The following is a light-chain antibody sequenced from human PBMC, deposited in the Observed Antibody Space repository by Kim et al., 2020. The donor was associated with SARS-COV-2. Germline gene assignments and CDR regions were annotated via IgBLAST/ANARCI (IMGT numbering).Light chain of an antibody. CDR2: KAS. J-gene: IGKJ2*01. CDR1: QSISIW. V-gene: IGKV1-5*03. Sequence: ASVGDRVTITCRASQSISIWLAWYQQKPGKAPKLLISKASGLESGVPSRFSGSGSGTEFTLTISSLQPDDFGTYYCQQSSSPMYTFGQGTKVDIK. CDR3: QQSSSPMYT.